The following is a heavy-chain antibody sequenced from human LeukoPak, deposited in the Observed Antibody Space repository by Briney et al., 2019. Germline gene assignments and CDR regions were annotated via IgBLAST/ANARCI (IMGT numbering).Heavy chain of an antibody. Sequence: SETLSLTCTVSGGSISSYYWSWIRQPPGKGPEWIGYIYYSGSTNYNPSLKSRVTISVDTSKNQFSLKLSSVTAADTAVYYCARDKQGSSNWFDPWGQGTLVTVSS. D-gene: IGHD6-6*01. CDR3: ARDKQGSSNWFDP. V-gene: IGHV4-59*01. CDR2: IYYSGST. J-gene: IGHJ5*02. CDR1: GGSISSYY.